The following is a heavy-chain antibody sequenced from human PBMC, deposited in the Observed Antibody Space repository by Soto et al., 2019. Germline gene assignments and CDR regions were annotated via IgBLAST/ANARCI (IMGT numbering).Heavy chain of an antibody. D-gene: IGHD6-19*01. Sequence: PSETLSLTCSVSGGSISSGDYCWSWIRQPPGKGLEWIGYIYYSGSTYYNPSLKSRVTISVDTSKNQFSLRLSSVTAADTAVYTPPPPSYSSGWYSYYLDDMDIWGKGTMVTVSS. CDR1: GGSISSGDYC. CDR2: IYYSGST. V-gene: IGHV4-30-4*01. CDR3: PPPSYSSGWYSYYLDDMDI. J-gene: IGHJ6*04.